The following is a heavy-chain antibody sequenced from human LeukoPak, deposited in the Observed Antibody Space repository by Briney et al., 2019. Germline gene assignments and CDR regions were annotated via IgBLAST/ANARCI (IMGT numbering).Heavy chain of an antibody. CDR2: IYPSGTT. CDR1: GYSISSGYY. Sequence: SETLSLTCTVSGYSISSGYYWGWIRQPPGKGLEWIGNIYPSGTTYYNPSLKTRLTISVDTSKNQFSLKLSSVTAADTAVYFCARAYSSSWYFNWFDPWGQGTLVTVSS. D-gene: IGHD6-13*01. CDR3: ARAYSSSWYFNWFDP. J-gene: IGHJ5*02. V-gene: IGHV4-38-2*02.